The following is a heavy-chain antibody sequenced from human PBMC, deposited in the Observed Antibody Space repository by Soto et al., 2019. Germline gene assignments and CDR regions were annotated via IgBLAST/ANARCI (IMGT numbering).Heavy chain of an antibody. D-gene: IGHD2-8*01. CDR2: IYYSGST. CDR3: AREAPYCTNGVCYTAYFDY. V-gene: IGHV4-30-4*01. Sequence: SETLSLTCTVSGGSISSGDYYWSWIRQPPGKGLEWIGYIYYSGSTYYNPSLKSRVTISVDTSKNQFSLKLSPVTAADTAVYYCAREAPYCTNGVCYTAYFDYWGQGTLVTVSS. J-gene: IGHJ4*02. CDR1: GGSISSGDYY.